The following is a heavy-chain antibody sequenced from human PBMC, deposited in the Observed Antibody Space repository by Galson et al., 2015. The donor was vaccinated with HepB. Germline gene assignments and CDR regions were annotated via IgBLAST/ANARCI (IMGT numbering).Heavy chain of an antibody. CDR3: TTTAYSSSLLWFRDPVDY. V-gene: IGHV3-15*01. D-gene: IGHD3-10*01. J-gene: IGHJ4*02. Sequence: SLRLSCAAPGFTFSNAWMSWVRQAPGKGLEWVGRIKSKTDGGTTDYAAPVKGRFTISRDDSKNTLYLQMNSLKTEDTAVYYCTTTAYSSSLLWFRDPVDYWGQGTLVTVSS. CDR2: IKSKTDGGTT. CDR1: GFTFSNAW.